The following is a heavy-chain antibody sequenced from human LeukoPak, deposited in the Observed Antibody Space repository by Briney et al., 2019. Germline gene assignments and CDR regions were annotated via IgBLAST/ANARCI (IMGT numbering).Heavy chain of an antibody. CDR3: ARGDSGYDYGFDN. V-gene: IGHV1-69*05. D-gene: IGHD5-12*01. Sequence: SVKVSCKASGGTFSSHVISWVRQAPGQGLEWVGGIIPIFGTTNYAQKFQGRVTITTDESTSTGYMELRSLRSDDTAVYYCARGDSGYDYGFDNWGQGTLVTVSS. J-gene: IGHJ4*02. CDR1: GGTFSSHV. CDR2: IIPIFGTT.